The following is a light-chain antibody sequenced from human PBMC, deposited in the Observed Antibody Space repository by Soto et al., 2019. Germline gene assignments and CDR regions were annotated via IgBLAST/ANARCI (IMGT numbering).Light chain of an antibody. J-gene: IGKJ4*01. CDR1: QSVTSSY. CDR3: QQYGNSPLT. Sequence: EIVLTQSPGTLSLSPGERATLSCRASQSVTSSYLAWYQQKPGQAPRLLIYGASSRATGIPDRFSGSGSGKDFTLTISRLEPEDFAVYYCQQYGNSPLTFGGGTNVEIK. V-gene: IGKV3-20*01. CDR2: GAS.